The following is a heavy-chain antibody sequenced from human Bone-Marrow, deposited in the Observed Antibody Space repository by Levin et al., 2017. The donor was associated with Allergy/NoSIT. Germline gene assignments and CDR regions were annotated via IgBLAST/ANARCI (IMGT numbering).Heavy chain of an antibody. CDR2: IYPSDSDS. CDR3: ARRGKDSYYYYMDV. Sequence: HGESLKISCKGSGYRFTSYWIGWVRQMPGKGLEWMGIIYPSDSDSRYSPSFRGQVTISADKSTSTAYLQWSSLKASDTAIYYCARRGKDSYYYYMDVWGKGTTVIVSS. V-gene: IGHV5-51*01. D-gene: IGHD4-23*01. CDR1: GYRFTSYW. J-gene: IGHJ6*03.